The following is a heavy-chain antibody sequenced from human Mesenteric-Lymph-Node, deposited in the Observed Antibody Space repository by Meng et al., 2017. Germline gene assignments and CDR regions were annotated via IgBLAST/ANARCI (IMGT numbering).Heavy chain of an antibody. Sequence: QLQLQESGPGLVKHSETLSLTCTVSGGSIRSSSYYWGWIRQPPGKGLEYIGSIFYSGNTYYNPSLKSRVTISIDTSENQFSLKLSSVTAADTVVYYCARRVFYGSANFDYWGQGTLVTVSS. V-gene: IGHV4-39*01. CDR1: GGSIRSSSYY. D-gene: IGHD3-10*01. J-gene: IGHJ4*02. CDR3: ARRVFYGSANFDY. CDR2: IFYSGNT.